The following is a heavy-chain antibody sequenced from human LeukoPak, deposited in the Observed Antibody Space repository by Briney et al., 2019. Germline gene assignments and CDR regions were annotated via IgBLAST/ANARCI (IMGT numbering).Heavy chain of an antibody. D-gene: IGHD6-13*01. CDR2: IYYSGST. CDR1: GGSISSHY. V-gene: IGHV4-59*11. J-gene: IGHJ6*03. CDR3: ARDRVSDYYYYYYMDV. Sequence: SETLSLTCTVSGGSISSHYWSWIRQPPGKGLEWIGYIYYSGSTNYKPSLKSRVTISVDTSKNQFSLKLSSVTAADTAVYYCARDRVSDYYYYYYMDVWGKGTTVTVSS.